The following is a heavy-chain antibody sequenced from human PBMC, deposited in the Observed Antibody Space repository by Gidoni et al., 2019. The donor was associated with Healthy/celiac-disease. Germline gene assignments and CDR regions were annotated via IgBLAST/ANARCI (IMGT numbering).Heavy chain of an antibody. CDR1: RGSISSSSYY. CDR3: ARQWEPTVWYFDY. J-gene: IGHJ4*02. V-gene: IGHV4-39*01. Sequence: LQLQESGPVLVKPSETLSLTCPVSRGSISSSSYYWGWLRQPPGKGLGWIGSIYYSGSTNYNPSMKRRVTISVDTSKNQFSLKLSSVTAADTAVYYCARQWEPTVWYFDYWGQGTLVTVSS. CDR2: IYYSGST. D-gene: IGHD1-26*01.